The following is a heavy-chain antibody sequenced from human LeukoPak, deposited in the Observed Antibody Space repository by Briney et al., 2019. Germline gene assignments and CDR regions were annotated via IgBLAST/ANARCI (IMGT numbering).Heavy chain of an antibody. CDR1: GFTVSSNY. D-gene: IGHD6-19*01. J-gene: IGHJ5*02. Sequence: GGSLRLSCAASGFTVSSNYMSWVRQAPGKGLEWVSVIYSGGSTYYADSVKGRFTISRGNSKNTLYLQMNSLRAEDTAVYYCAMDSSGWYGWFDPWGQGTLVTVSS. CDR3: AMDSSGWYGWFDP. CDR2: IYSGGST. V-gene: IGHV3-66*02.